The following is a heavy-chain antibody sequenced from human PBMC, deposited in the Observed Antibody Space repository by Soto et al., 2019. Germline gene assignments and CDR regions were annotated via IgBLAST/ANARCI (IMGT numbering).Heavy chain of an antibody. J-gene: IGHJ5*02. CDR3: ARRPAAGNWFDL. Sequence: PGGSLRLSCAASGFTFSDYYMSWIRQAPGKGLEWVSYISTSTGYTNYADSVKGRFTISRDNAKNSLYLQMNSLRAEDTAVYYCARRPAAGNWFDLWGQGTQVTVPQ. CDR1: GFTFSDYY. V-gene: IGHV3-11*06. D-gene: IGHD2-2*01. CDR2: ISTSTGYT.